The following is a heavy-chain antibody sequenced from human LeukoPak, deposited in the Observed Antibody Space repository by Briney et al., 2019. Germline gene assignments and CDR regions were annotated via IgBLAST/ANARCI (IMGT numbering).Heavy chain of an antibody. J-gene: IGHJ4*02. CDR3: AREVGYDSSGYYSRASDY. D-gene: IGHD3-22*01. V-gene: IGHV3-53*01. CDR2: IYSGGST. Sequence: GGSLRLSCAASGFTVSSNYMSWVRQAPGKGLEWVSVIYSGGSTYYADSVKGRFTISRDNSKNTLYLQMNSLRAEDTAVYYCAREVGYDSSGYYSRASDYWGQGTLVTVSS. CDR1: GFTVSSNY.